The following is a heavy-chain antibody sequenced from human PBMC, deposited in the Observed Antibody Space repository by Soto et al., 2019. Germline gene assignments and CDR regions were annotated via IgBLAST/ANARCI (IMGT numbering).Heavy chain of an antibody. J-gene: IGHJ4*02. Sequence: SETLSLTCIVSGGSISSGDYYWSWIRQPPGKGLEWIGYIYYSGSTYYNPSLKSRVTISVDTSKNQFSLKLSSVTAADTAVYYCARGSYYYDSRGYYPYWGQGTLVTVSS. CDR2: IYYSGST. V-gene: IGHV4-30-4*01. D-gene: IGHD3-22*01. CDR1: GGSISSGDYY. CDR3: ARGSYYYDSRGYYPY.